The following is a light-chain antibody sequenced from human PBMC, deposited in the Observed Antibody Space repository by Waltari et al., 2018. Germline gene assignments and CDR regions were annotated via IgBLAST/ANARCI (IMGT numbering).Light chain of an antibody. CDR2: GTS. CDR1: QSVTGIS. Sequence: EIVLTHSPGPLSFSLGERATHSCRASQSVTGISLTWYQQKLGQAPRLLIYGTSSRATGIPDRFSGSESGTDFTLTIGRLEPEDFAVYYCQQYDGEVVTFGGGTKVEI. CDR3: QQYDGEVVT. V-gene: IGKV3-20*01. J-gene: IGKJ4*01.